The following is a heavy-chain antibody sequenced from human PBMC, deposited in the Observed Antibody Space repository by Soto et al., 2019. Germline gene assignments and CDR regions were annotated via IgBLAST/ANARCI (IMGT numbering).Heavy chain of an antibody. CDR2: VNPSGGHA. CDR3: ARGGHVVVVTAALDY. Sequence: QVQLVQSGAEVKKPGASVKVSCKASGDTFTDYYIHWVRQAPGQGLEWMGTVNPSGGHATYAQHFLGRMTMTRDTSTSTLYMELTSLTSEDTAVYYCARGGHVVVVTAALDYWGQGTLVTVSS. V-gene: IGHV1-46*01. D-gene: IGHD2-21*02. CDR1: GDTFTDYY. J-gene: IGHJ4*02.